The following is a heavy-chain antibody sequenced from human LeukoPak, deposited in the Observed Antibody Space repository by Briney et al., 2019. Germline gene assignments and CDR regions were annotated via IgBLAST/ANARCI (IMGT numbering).Heavy chain of an antibody. J-gene: IGHJ3*02. Sequence: PGGSLRLSCAAFGFTVSTNYMSWVRQAPGKGLEWVSLIFSGGITQYADSVKGRFTISRDNSKNTLYLQMTSLRAEDTAVYHCARDGYYDSSGYRKHDGFDIWGQGTLVTVSS. D-gene: IGHD3-22*01. CDR3: ARDGYYDSSGYRKHDGFDI. CDR2: IFSGGIT. V-gene: IGHV3-66*01. CDR1: GFTVSTNY.